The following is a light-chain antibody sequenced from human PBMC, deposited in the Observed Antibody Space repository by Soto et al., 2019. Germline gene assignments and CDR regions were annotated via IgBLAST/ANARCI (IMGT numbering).Light chain of an antibody. CDR2: LGS. J-gene: IGKJ1*01. CDR1: QSLLHSNGYNY. V-gene: IGKV2-28*01. CDR3: MQALQTPWT. Sequence: DIVMTQSPLSLPVTPGEPASISCRSSQSLLHSNGYNYLDWYLQKPGQSPQLLIYLGSNRASGVPARFSDSGSGKDFTLKISRVEAEDVGVYYCMQALQTPWTFGQGTKVESK.